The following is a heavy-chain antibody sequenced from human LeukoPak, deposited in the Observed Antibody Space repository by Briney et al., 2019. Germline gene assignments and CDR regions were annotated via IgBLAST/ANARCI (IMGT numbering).Heavy chain of an antibody. Sequence: ASVKVSCKASGYTFTGYYMHWVRQAPGQGLEWMGWINPNSGGTNYAQKFQGRVTMTRDTSISTAYMELSRLRSDDTAVYYCASPSHCSGGSCYPSGLDAFDIWGQGTTVTVSS. D-gene: IGHD2-15*01. V-gene: IGHV1-2*02. CDR1: GYTFTGYY. CDR3: ASPSHCSGGSCYPSGLDAFDI. CDR2: INPNSGGT. J-gene: IGHJ3*02.